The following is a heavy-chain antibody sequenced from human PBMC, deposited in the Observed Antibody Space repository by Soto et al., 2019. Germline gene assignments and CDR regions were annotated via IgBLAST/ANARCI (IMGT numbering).Heavy chain of an antibody. CDR3: ARHGTYSSSSLDFDY. CDR1: GGSISSSSYY. J-gene: IGHJ4*02. Sequence: SETLSLTCTVSGGSISSSSYYWGWIRQPPGKGLEWIGSIYYSGSTYYNPSLKSRVTISVDTSKNQFSLKLSSVTAADTAVYYCARHGTYSSSSLDFDYWGQGTLVTVSS. D-gene: IGHD6-13*01. V-gene: IGHV4-39*01. CDR2: IYYSGST.